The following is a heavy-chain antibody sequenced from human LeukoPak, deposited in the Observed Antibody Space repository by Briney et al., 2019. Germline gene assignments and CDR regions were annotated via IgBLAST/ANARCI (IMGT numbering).Heavy chain of an antibody. CDR2: ISSNGDNT. Sequence: GGSLRLSCAASGFTLSSYSMNWVRQAPGKGLEYVSAISSNGDNTYYADSVKGRFTISRDNSKNALYLQMSSLRADDTAVYYCVRGTGYWGQGTLVTVSS. J-gene: IGHJ4*02. V-gene: IGHV3-64D*06. CDR3: VRGTGY. CDR1: GFTLSSYS.